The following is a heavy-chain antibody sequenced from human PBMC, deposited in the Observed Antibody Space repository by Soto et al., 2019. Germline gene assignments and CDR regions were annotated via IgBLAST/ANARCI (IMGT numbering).Heavy chain of an antibody. V-gene: IGHV1-8*01. CDR1: GYTFTSYD. J-gene: IGHJ6*03. D-gene: IGHD1-7*01. Sequence: GASVKVSCKASGYTFTSYDINWVRQANEQGLEWMGWMNPNSGNTGYAQKFQGRVTMTRNTSISTAYMELSSLRSEDTAVYYCAGGGTTIQNYYYYYMDVWGKGTTVTVS. CDR3: AGGGTTIQNYYYYYMDV. CDR2: MNPNSGNT.